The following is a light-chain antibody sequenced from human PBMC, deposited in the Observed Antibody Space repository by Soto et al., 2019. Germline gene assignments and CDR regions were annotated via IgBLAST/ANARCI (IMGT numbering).Light chain of an antibody. CDR1: QSISSY. V-gene: IGKV1-39*01. CDR2: AAS. CDR3: QEYNSAPT. Sequence: DIQMTQSPSSLSASVGDRVTITCRASQSISSYLNWYQQKPGKAPKLLIYAASSLQSGVPSRFSGSGSGTDFTLTISSLQPEDFATYYCQEYNSAPTFGQGTRLEIK. J-gene: IGKJ5*01.